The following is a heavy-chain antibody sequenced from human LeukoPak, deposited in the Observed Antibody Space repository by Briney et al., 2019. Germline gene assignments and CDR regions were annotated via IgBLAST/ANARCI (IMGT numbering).Heavy chain of an antibody. CDR2: ISSSSSYI. CDR1: GFTFSSYS. D-gene: IGHD3-16*02. Sequence: GGSLRLSCAASGFTFSSYSMNWVRQAPGKGLEWVSSISSSSSYIYYADSVKGRFTISRDNAKNSLYLRMNSLRSEDTAVYYCAAAPQTHRYLGYWGQGTLVTVSS. CDR3: AAAPQTHRYLGY. J-gene: IGHJ4*02. V-gene: IGHV3-21*01.